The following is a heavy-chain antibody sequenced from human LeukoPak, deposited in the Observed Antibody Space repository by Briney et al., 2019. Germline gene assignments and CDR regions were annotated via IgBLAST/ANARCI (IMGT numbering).Heavy chain of an antibody. CDR3: ARETTYGSGSFDNDAFDI. V-gene: IGHV4-38-2*02. CDR2: ICHSGST. CDR1: GYSISSGYY. D-gene: IGHD3-10*01. J-gene: IGHJ3*02. Sequence: SETLSLTCAVSGYSISSGYYWGWIRQPPGKGLEWIGSICHSGSTYYNPSLKSRVTISVDTSKNQFSLKLSSVTAADTAVYYCARETTYGSGSFDNDAFDIWGQGTMVTVSS.